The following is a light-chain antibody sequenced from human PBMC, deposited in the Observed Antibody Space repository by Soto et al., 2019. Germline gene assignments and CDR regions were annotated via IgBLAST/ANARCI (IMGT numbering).Light chain of an antibody. J-gene: IGLJ1*01. V-gene: IGLV2-14*01. Sequence: QSALTQPASVSGSPGQSITISCTGTSSDIGDYNYVSWYQQHPGEAPKLVIYEVSNRPSGISNRFSGSKSGNTASLTISGLQAEDEADYYCSSFRSSNNPYVFGTGTKLTVL. CDR3: SSFRSSNNPYV. CDR2: EVS. CDR1: SSDIGDYNY.